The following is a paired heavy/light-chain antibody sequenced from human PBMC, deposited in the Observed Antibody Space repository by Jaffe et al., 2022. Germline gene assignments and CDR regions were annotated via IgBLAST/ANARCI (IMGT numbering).Heavy chain of an antibody. CDR1: EFTFSSYW. CDR3: AREMQTGDVSTRHFDL. J-gene: IGHJ2*01. D-gene: IGHD7-27*01. Sequence: EVQLVESGGGLVQPGGSLRLSCAASEFTFSSYWMHWVRQAPGKGLVWVSRVNGDGSSTNYADSVKGRFTISRDNTKNTLYLQMNSLRAEDTAVYYCAREMQTGDVSTRHFDLWGRGTLVTVSS. V-gene: IGHV3-74*01. CDR2: VNGDGSST.
Light chain of an antibody. V-gene: IGKV1-39*01. J-gene: IGKJ2*01. CDR3: QQSYSTPRT. CDR1: QSISSY. CDR2: AAS. Sequence: DIQMTQSPSSLSASVGDRVTITCRASQSISSYLNWYQQKPGKAPKLLIYAASSLQSGVPSRFSGSGSGTDFTLTISSLEPEDFATYYCQQSYSTPRTFGLGTNLDIK.